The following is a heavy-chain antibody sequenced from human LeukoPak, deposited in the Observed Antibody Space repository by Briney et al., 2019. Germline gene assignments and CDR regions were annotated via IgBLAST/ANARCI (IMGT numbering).Heavy chain of an antibody. V-gene: IGHV3-23*01. D-gene: IGHD3-3*01. Sequence: GGSLRLSCAASGFTVSSNYMSWVRQAPGKGLEWVSAISGSGAKTYYADSVKGRFTISRDNSRNTLYLQMNSLRAEDTAVYYCAQGDSYYDFLLSVWGQGTMVTVSS. J-gene: IGHJ3*01. CDR2: ISGSGAKT. CDR1: GFTVSSNY. CDR3: AQGDSYYDFLLSV.